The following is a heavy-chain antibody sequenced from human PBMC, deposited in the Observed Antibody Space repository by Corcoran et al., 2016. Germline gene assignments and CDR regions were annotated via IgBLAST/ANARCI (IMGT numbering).Heavy chain of an antibody. D-gene: IGHD1-20*01. CDR1: GGSISSSSYY. J-gene: IGHJ5*02. CDR3: TNNGNWYGVGDH. V-gene: IGHV4-39*07. Sequence: QLHLQESGPGLVKPSETLSLTCTVSGGSISSSSYYWAWIRQPPGQGLEWIGSFSHSGSSYYNPSLQSRATISVDTSKNQVSLKLTSVTAADTAVYYCTNNGNWYGVGDHWGQGTLVTGSS. CDR2: FSHSGSS.